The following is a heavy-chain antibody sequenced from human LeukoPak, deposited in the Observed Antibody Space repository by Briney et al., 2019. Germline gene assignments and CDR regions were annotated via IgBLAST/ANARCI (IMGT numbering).Heavy chain of an antibody. J-gene: IGHJ4*02. Sequence: PSETLSLTYTISGDSTSSDRYYGGWVRQPPGKGLEWIGNIYYSGSTYYNPSLKSRVTISIDTSKNQFSLKLSSVTAADTAVYYCARDEVGAAHWGQGTLVTVSS. CDR3: ARDEVGAAH. D-gene: IGHD1-26*01. CDR1: GDSTSSDRYY. CDR2: IYYSGST. V-gene: IGHV4-39*07.